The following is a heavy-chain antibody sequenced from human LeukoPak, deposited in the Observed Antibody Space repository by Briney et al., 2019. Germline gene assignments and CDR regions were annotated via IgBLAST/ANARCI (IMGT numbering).Heavy chain of an antibody. Sequence: QTLSLTCAISGDSVSSNSAAWNWIRQSPSRGLEWLGRTYYRSKWYNDYAVSVKSRITINPDTSKNQFSLQLNSVTPEDTAVYYCARDQFSGVAARSGATYNWFDPWGQGTLVTVSS. CDR3: ARDQFSGVAARSGATYNWFDP. D-gene: IGHD6-6*01. CDR1: GDSVSSNSAA. V-gene: IGHV6-1*01. J-gene: IGHJ5*02. CDR2: TYYRSKWYN.